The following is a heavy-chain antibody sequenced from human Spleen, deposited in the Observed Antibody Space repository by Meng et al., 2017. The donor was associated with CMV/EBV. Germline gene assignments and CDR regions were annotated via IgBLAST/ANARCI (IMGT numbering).Heavy chain of an antibody. D-gene: IGHD3-3*01. Sequence: GESLKISCTASGFTFTSYAVSWVRQAPGKGLEWVSAISGSGSGTYYADSVKGRFTISRDNSKNTLYLQMNSLRAEDTAVYYCAKMGPYDFWSGYSRGNWFDPWGQGTLVTVSS. V-gene: IGHV3-23*01. CDR1: GFTFTSYA. J-gene: IGHJ5*02. CDR2: ISGSGSGT. CDR3: AKMGPYDFWSGYSRGNWFDP.